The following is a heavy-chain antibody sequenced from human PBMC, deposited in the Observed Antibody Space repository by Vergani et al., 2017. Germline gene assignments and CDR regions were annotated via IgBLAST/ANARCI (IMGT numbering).Heavy chain of an antibody. Sequence: QVQLQESGPGLVKPSQTLSLTCTVSGGPISSDNYYWSWIRQPPGKGLEWIGYIYYSGFTYYNPSLKSRFSISVDTSKNLFSLKLSSVTAADTAVYYCARYSGGDSEYFQHWGQGTLVTVSS. V-gene: IGHV4-30-4*01. CDR1: GGPISSDNYY. D-gene: IGHD1-26*01. CDR3: ARYSGGDSEYFQH. CDR2: IYYSGFT. J-gene: IGHJ1*01.